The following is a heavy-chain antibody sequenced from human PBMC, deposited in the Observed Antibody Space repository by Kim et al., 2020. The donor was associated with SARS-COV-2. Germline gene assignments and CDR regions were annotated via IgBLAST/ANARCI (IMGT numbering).Heavy chain of an antibody. D-gene: IGHD3-22*01. CDR2: IYHSGST. Sequence: SETLSLTCAVSGGSISSSNWWSWVRQPPGKGLEWIGEIYHSGSTNYNPSLKSRVSISVDKSKNHFSLKLSSVTAADTAVYYCARRQYSSVSPDDWGQGTLVTVSS. CDR3: ARRQYSSVSPDD. J-gene: IGHJ4*02. V-gene: IGHV4-4*02. CDR1: GGSISSSNW.